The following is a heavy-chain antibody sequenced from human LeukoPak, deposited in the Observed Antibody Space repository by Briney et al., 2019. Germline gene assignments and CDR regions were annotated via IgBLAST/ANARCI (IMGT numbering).Heavy chain of an antibody. V-gene: IGHV4-39*01. CDR2: IYYSGST. Sequence: SETLSLTCTVSGGSISGSSYYWGWIRQPPGKGLEWIGGIYYSGSTYYNPSLKSRVTISVDTSKNQFSLKLSSVTAADTAVYYCARLELTFNYWGQGTLVTVSS. J-gene: IGHJ4*02. D-gene: IGHD3-9*01. CDR1: GGSISGSSYY. CDR3: ARLELTFNY.